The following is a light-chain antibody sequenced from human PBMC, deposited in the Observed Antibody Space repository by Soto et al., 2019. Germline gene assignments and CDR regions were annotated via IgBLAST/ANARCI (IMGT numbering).Light chain of an antibody. V-gene: IGKV3-20*01. Sequence: IVLTQSPGTLSLSPGERATLSCRASQSVSSNYLAWYQQNPGQAPRLLIYDASTRATGTPDRFSGRVSGTDFTLTISRLEPEDFAVYYCQQYGSSPITFGQGTRLEMK. J-gene: IGKJ5*01. CDR2: DAS. CDR3: QQYGSSPIT. CDR1: QSVSSNY.